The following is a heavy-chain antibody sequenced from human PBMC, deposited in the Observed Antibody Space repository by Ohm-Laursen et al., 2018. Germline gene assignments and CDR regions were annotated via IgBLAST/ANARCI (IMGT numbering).Heavy chain of an antibody. D-gene: IGHD3-22*01. V-gene: IGHV3-23*01. CDR1: GFTFSSYA. Sequence: SLRLSCTASGFTFSSYAMSWVRQAPGKGLEWVSAISGSGGSTYYADSVKGRFTISRDNSKNTLYLQMNSLRAEDTAVYYCARGGYYDRLDWFDPWGQGTLVTVSS. CDR2: ISGSGGST. CDR3: ARGGYYDRLDWFDP. J-gene: IGHJ5*02.